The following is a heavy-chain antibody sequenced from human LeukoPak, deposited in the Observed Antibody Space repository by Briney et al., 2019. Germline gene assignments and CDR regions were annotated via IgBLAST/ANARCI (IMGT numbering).Heavy chain of an antibody. J-gene: IGHJ4*02. Sequence: SETLSLTCTVSGGSISSSGYYWGWIRRPPGKGLEWIGSFSYSGNTYYNPSVKSRVIISVDTSKKQVSLKLNSVTAADTAVYYCARGGRVARFDYWGQGTLVTVSS. D-gene: IGHD2-15*01. CDR3: ARGGRVARFDY. CDR2: FSYSGNT. V-gene: IGHV4-39*01. CDR1: GGSISSSGYY.